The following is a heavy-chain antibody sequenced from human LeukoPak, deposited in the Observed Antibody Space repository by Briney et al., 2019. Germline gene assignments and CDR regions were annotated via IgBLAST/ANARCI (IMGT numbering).Heavy chain of an antibody. D-gene: IGHD6-6*01. CDR3: ARAIAGRAYNPYFDY. J-gene: IGHJ4*02. CDR2: IYHSAST. Sequence: SQTLSLTCAVSGGSISSCGYSWSWIPQPQGQGLKWLVYIYHSASTYYNPSLKSRVTISVDRSKNQFFLKLSSVTAADTDVYDCARAIAGRAYNPYFDYWCQGTLVTVTS. CDR1: GGSISSCGYS. V-gene: IGHV4-30-2*01.